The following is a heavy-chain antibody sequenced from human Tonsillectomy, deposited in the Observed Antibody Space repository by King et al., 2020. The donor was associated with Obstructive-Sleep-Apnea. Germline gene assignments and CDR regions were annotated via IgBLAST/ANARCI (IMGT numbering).Heavy chain of an antibody. D-gene: IGHD6-19*01. CDR3: ARLIAVAGENYYYYGMDV. CDR1: GFTFSSYS. J-gene: IGHJ6*02. Sequence: VQLVESGGGLVQPGGSLRLSCAASGFTFSSYSMNWVRQAPGKGLEWVSYISSSSTIYYADSVKGRFTISRDNAKNSLYLQMNSLRAEDTAVYYCARLIAVAGENYYYYGMDVWGQGTTVTVSS. CDR2: ISSSSTI. V-gene: IGHV3-48*04.